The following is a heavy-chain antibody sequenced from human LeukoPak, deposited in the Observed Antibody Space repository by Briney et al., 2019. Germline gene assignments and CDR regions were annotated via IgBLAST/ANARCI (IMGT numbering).Heavy chain of an antibody. CDR1: GFTFDDYT. Sequence: GGSLRLSCAASGFTFDDYTMHWVRQAPVKGLVWVSLISWDGGSTYYADSVKGRFTISRHNSKNSLYLQMNSLKTEDTALYYCAKAGKRYDYSAYFTDYWGQGTLVTVSS. CDR2: ISWDGGST. D-gene: IGHD4-17*01. V-gene: IGHV3-43*01. J-gene: IGHJ4*02. CDR3: AKAGKRYDYSAYFTDY.